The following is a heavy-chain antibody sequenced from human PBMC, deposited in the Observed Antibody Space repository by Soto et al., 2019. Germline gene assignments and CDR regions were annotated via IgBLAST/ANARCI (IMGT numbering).Heavy chain of an antibody. J-gene: IGHJ6*03. CDR3: AKAPPIFGVVIAHYMDV. CDR2: ISGSGGST. Sequence: TGGSLRLSCAASGFTFSSYAMSWVRQAPGKGLEWVSAISGSGGSTYYADSVKGRFTISRDNSKNTLYLQMNSLRAEDTAVYYCAKAPPIFGVVIAHYMDVWGKGTTVTVSS. V-gene: IGHV3-23*01. D-gene: IGHD3-3*01. CDR1: GFTFSSYA.